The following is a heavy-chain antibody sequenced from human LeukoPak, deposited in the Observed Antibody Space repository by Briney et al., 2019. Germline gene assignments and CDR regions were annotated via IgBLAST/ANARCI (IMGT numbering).Heavy chain of an antibody. CDR1: GYTLTELS. CDR2: FDPQDGET. Sequence: ASAKVSCKVSGYTLTELSMHWVRQPPGKGLEGMGGFDPQDGETIYAQKFQGRVTMTEDTSTDTAYMELGSLRSEDTAVYYCATGRTRTPYSSSWYRYYYYMDVWGKGTTVTVSS. CDR3: ATGRTRTPYSSSWYRYYYYMDV. D-gene: IGHD6-13*01. V-gene: IGHV1-24*01. J-gene: IGHJ6*03.